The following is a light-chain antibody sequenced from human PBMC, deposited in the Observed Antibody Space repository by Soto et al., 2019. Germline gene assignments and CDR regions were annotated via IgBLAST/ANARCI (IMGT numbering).Light chain of an antibody. CDR1: QSISSNY. CDR2: SVS. Sequence: EIVLTQSPGTLSLSPGERATLSCRASQSISSNYLAWDQHKPGQAPRVLIYSVSSRAAGIPDRFSGSGSGTDFTLTISSLEPEDFAVYYCQQYSSSPITFGQGTRLEIK. CDR3: QQYSSSPIT. V-gene: IGKV3-20*01. J-gene: IGKJ5*01.